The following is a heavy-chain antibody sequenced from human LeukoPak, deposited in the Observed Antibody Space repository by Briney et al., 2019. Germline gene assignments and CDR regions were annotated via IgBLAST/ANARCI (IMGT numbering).Heavy chain of an antibody. J-gene: IGHJ5*02. D-gene: IGHD3-10*01. CDR3: ARGGPRPGDNWFDP. CDR1: GYTLTELS. V-gene: IGHV1-24*01. CDR2: FDPEDGET. Sequence: GASVKVSCKVSGYTLTELSMHWVRQAPGKGLEWMGGFDPEDGETIYAQKFQGRVTMTEDTSTDTAYMELSSLRSEDTAVYYCARGGPRPGDNWFDPWGQGTLVTVSS.